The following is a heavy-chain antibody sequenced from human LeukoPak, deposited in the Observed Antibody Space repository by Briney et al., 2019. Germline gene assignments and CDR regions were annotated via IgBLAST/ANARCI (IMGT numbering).Heavy chain of an antibody. CDR2: IHYSGST. CDR3: ARRSGGVRGVTHAIDY. V-gene: IGHV4-31*03. Sequence: SETLSLTCTVSGGSISSGGYYWSWIRQHPGKGLEWIGYIHYSGSTYYRPSLKGRVPISVHRYKKQFSLTVSSVTDADTAVYYCARRSGGVRGVTHAIDYWGQGTLVTVSS. D-gene: IGHD3-10*01. J-gene: IGHJ4*02. CDR1: GGSISSGGYY.